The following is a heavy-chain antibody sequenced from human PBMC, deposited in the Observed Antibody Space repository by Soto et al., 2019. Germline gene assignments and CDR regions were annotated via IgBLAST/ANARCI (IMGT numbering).Heavy chain of an antibody. V-gene: IGHV3-73*01. Sequence: EVQLVESGGGLVQPGGSLKLSCAASGFTFSGSAMHWVRQASGKGLEWVGRIRSKANSYATAYAASVKGRFTISRDDSKNTAYLQMNSLKTEDTAVYYCTAPLPVEYYSYMDVWGKGTTVTVSS. CDR1: GFTFSGSA. CDR3: TAPLPVEYYSYMDV. D-gene: IGHD2-2*01. CDR2: IRSKANSYAT. J-gene: IGHJ6*03.